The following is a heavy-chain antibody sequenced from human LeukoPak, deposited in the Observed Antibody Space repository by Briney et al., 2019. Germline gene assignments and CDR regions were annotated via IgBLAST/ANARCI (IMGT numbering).Heavy chain of an antibody. D-gene: IGHD6-13*01. CDR1: GGSFSGYY. CDR3: ARPRGIVAARGNY. CDR2: INHSGST. Sequence: PSETLSLTCAVYGGSFSGYYWSWIRQPPGKGLEWIGEINHSGSTNYNPSLKSRVTISVDTSKNQFSLKLSSVTAADTAVYYCARPRGIVAARGNYWGQGTLVTVSS. J-gene: IGHJ4*02. V-gene: IGHV4-34*01.